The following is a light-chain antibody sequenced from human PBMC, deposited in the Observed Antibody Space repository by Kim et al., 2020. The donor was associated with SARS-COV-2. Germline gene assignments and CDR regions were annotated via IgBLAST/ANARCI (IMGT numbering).Light chain of an antibody. CDR2: GAS. V-gene: IGKV3-20*01. CDR1: RRIYSSY. Sequence: SPAEGPALPSRASRRIYSSYLAWYQQKPGQAPRLLIYGASSRATGIPARFSGSGSGTDFTLTISRLEPEDFAVYYCQQYGTFITFGQGTRLEIK. J-gene: IGKJ5*01. CDR3: QQYGTFIT.